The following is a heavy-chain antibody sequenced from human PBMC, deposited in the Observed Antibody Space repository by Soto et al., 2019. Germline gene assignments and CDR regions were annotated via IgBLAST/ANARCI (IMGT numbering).Heavy chain of an antibody. V-gene: IGHV3-21*01. CDR1: GFTFSSYS. J-gene: IGHJ4*02. CDR2: ISSSSYI. Sequence: GGSLRLSCAASGFTFSSYSMNWVRQAPGKGLEWVSSISSSSYIYYADSVKGRFTISRDNAKNSLYLQMNSLRAEDTAVYYCARSGKQRPPNIGGQGTLVTVSS. CDR3: ARSGKQRPPNI. D-gene: IGHD6-25*01.